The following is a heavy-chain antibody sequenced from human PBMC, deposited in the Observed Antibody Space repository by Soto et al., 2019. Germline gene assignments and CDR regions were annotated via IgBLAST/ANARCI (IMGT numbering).Heavy chain of an antibody. V-gene: IGHV1-69*13. CDR1: GGTFSSYA. CDR3: AREIGRDSSSYYYYGMDV. D-gene: IGHD6-6*01. J-gene: IGHJ6*02. Sequence: GASVKVSCKASGGTFSSYAISWVRQAPGQGLEWMGGIIPIFGTANYAQKFQGRVTITADESTSTAYMELSSLRSEDTAVYYCAREIGRDSSSYYYYGMDVWGQGTTVTAP. CDR2: IIPIFGTA.